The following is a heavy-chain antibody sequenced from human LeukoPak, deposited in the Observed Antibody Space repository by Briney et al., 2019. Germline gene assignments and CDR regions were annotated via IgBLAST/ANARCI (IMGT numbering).Heavy chain of an antibody. CDR1: GFTFSDNN. CDR3: ARGFGTFDY. Sequence: GGSLRLSCAASGFTFSDNNMNWVRQAPGKGLEWISYISSGSSIIYYADSVKGRFTIPRDNAKNSLYLQMNSLRAEDTAVYYCARGFGTFDYWGQGTLVSVSS. J-gene: IGHJ4*02. V-gene: IGHV3-48*04. D-gene: IGHD3-10*01. CDR2: ISSGSSII.